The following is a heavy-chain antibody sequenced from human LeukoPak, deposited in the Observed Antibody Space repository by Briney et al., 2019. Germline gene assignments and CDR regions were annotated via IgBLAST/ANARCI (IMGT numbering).Heavy chain of an antibody. J-gene: IGHJ4*02. D-gene: IGHD3-22*01. CDR2: IYWDDDK. CDR3: AHLITMIVADGYYFDY. V-gene: IGHV2-5*02. CDR1: GFSLSTSGVG. Sequence: VSGPTLVNPTQTLTLTCTFSGFSLSTSGVGVGWIRQPPGRALEWLALIYWDDDKRYSPSLKSRLTITKDTSKYQVVLTMTNMDPVDTATYYCAHLITMIVADGYYFDYWGQGTLVTVSS.